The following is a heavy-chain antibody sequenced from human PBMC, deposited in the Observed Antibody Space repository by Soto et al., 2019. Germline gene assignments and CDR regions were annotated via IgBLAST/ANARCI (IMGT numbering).Heavy chain of an antibody. Sequence: QVQLLQSGAEVQKPGASVKVSCKTSGYTFTDFGITWVRQAPGLGLEWLGWIYSKAGKMNFAPKFQNRVIMTTDTSTSTAFMELTSLTFDDSAIYFCARDIAFDIDYWGQGTLVTVS. CDR1: GYTFTDFG. J-gene: IGHJ4*02. CDR2: IYSKAGKM. D-gene: IGHD2-15*01. CDR3: ARDIAFDIDY. V-gene: IGHV1-18*01.